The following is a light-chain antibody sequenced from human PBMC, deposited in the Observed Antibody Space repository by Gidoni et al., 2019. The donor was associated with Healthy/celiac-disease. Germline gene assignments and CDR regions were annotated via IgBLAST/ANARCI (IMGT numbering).Light chain of an antibody. CDR2: WAS. Sequence: DIVMTQSPDSLAVSLGERATINCKSSQSVLYSSNNKNYLAWYQQKPGQPPKLLIYWASTRESGVPDRFSGSGSGTDFTLTISSLQAEDVAVYYRQQEGTFXQXTKLEIK. CDR3: QQEGT. V-gene: IGKV4-1*01. J-gene: IGKJ2*02. CDR1: QSVLYSSNNKNY.